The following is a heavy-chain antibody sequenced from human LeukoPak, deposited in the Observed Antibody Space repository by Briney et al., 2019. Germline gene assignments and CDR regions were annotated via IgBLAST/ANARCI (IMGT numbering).Heavy chain of an antibody. D-gene: IGHD1-26*01. CDR2: IRYDGSNK. V-gene: IGHV3-30*02. Sequence: GGSLRLSCAASGFTFSSYGMHWVRQAPGKGLEWVAFIRYDGSNKYYADSVKGRFTISRDNAKNSLYLQMNSLRAEDTAVYYCARDPYSGSYGNYYYYFMDVSGKGTTVTISS. J-gene: IGHJ6*03. CDR3: ARDPYSGSYGNYYYYFMDV. CDR1: GFTFSSYG.